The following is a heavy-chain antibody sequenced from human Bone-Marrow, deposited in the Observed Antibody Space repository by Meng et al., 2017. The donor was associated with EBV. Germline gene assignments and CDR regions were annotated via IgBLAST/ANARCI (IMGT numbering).Heavy chain of an antibody. J-gene: IGHJ4*02. CDR1: GGSISSSNW. D-gene: IGHD3-22*01. CDR2: IYHSGST. V-gene: IGHV4-4*02. CDR3: ARLYYYDSSPCFDY. Sequence: QVQLQESGPGLVKPSXXLXLTCAVSGGSISSSNWWSWVRQPPGKGLEWIGEIYHSGSTNYNPSLKSRVTISVDKSKNQFSLKLSSLTAADTAVYYCARLYYYDSSPCFDYWGQGTLVTVSS.